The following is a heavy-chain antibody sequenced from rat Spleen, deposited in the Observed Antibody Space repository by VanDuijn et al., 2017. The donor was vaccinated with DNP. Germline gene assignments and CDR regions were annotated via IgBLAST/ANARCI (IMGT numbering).Heavy chain of an antibody. CDR2: IRYDGGST. Sequence: EVQLVASGGGLVQPGRSLKLSCAASGFTFSDYYMAWVRQAPTKGLEWVAYIRYDGGSTYYGDSVKGRFTISRDNAKSTLYLQMNSLRSEETATYYCAKAGGYSPWYFDYWGQGVMVTVSS. CDR3: AKAGGYSPWYFDY. V-gene: IGHV5-20*01. J-gene: IGHJ2*01. CDR1: GFTFSDYY. D-gene: IGHD1-11*01.